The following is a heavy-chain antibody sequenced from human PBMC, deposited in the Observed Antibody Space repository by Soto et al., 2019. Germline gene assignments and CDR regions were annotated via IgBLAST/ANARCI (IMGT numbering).Heavy chain of an antibody. J-gene: IGHJ6*02. D-gene: IGHD6-13*01. V-gene: IGHV1-69*06. CDR2: IIPIFGTA. CDR3: ASVPQSIAAAGGYGMDV. CDR1: GGTFSSYA. Sequence: SVKVSCRASGGTFSSYAISWVRQAPGQGLEWMGGIIPIFGTANYAQKFQGRVTITADKSTSTAYMEPSSLRSEDTAVYYCASVPQSIAAAGGYGMDVWGQGTTVTVSS.